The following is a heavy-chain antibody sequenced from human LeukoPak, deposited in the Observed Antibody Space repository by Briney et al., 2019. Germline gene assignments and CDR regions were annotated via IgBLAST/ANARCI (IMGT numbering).Heavy chain of an antibody. CDR3: TRSFDF. CDR1: GFTFSSFE. J-gene: IGHJ4*02. Sequence: GGSLRLSCAASGFTFSSFEMNWVRQTPGKGLEWVAYISSSGSTIYYADSVKGGSIISRENAKNSLYLQMNSLRAEDTAVYYCTRSFDFWGQGTLVTVSS. V-gene: IGHV3-48*03. CDR2: ISSSGSTI.